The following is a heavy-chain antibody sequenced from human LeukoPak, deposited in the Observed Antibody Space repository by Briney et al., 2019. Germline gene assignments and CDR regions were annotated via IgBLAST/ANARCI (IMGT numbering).Heavy chain of an antibody. CDR2: IYYSGST. CDR3: ARGDSSGWYSLGFDY. J-gene: IGHJ4*02. D-gene: IGHD6-19*01. V-gene: IGHV4-59*01. Sequence: SETLSLTCTVSGGSISSYYWSWIRQPPGKGLERIGYIYYSGSTNYNPSLKSRVTISVDTSKNQFSLKLSSVTAADTAVYYCARGDSSGWYSLGFDYWGQGTLVTVSS. CDR1: GGSISSYY.